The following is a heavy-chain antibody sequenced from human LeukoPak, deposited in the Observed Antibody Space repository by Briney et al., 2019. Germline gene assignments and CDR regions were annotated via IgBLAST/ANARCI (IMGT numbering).Heavy chain of an antibody. CDR2: IYYSGST. CDR1: GGSISSYY. V-gene: IGHV4-59*01. CDR3: ARVASDYGDYAPDY. Sequence: SETLFLTCTVSGGSISSYYWSWIRQPPGKGLEWIGYIYYSGSTNYNPSLKSRVTISVDTSKNQFSLKLSSVTAADTAVYYCARVASDYGDYAPDYWGQGTLVTVSS. D-gene: IGHD4-17*01. J-gene: IGHJ4*02.